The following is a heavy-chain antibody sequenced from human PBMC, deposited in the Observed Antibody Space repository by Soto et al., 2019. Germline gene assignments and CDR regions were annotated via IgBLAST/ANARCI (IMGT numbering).Heavy chain of an antibody. J-gene: IGHJ4*02. Sequence: SETLSLTCTVSGGSISSYYWSWIRQPPGKGLEWIGYIYYSGSTNYNPSLKSRVTISVDTSKNQFSLKLSSVTAADTAVYYCARHGDQGIPTSSSWRRAPFDYWGQGTLVTVSS. CDR2: IYYSGST. CDR3: ARHGDQGIPTSSSWRRAPFDY. V-gene: IGHV4-59*08. D-gene: IGHD6-13*01. CDR1: GGSISSYY.